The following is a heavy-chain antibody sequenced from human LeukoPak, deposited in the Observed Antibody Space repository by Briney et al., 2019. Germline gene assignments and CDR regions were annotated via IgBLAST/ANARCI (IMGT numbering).Heavy chain of an antibody. CDR1: GITFSSYA. CDR3: ARGRGGSSSSFDP. D-gene: IGHD6-13*01. J-gene: IGHJ5*02. CDR2: ISSSSSYI. Sequence: GGSLRLSCAASGITFSSYAMSWIRQAPGKGLEWVSSISSSSSYIYYADSVKGRFTISRDNAKNSLYLQMNSLRAEDTAVYYCARGRGGSSSSFDPWGQGTLVTVSS. V-gene: IGHV3-21*01.